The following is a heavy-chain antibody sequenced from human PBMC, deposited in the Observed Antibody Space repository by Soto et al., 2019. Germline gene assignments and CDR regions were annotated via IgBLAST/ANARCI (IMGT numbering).Heavy chain of an antibody. Sequence: QVQLQESGPGLVKPSETLSLTCTVSGGSISSYYWSWIRQPPGKGLEWIGYIYYSGSTHYNPSLKSRVTISVDTSKNQFSLKLSSVTAADTAVYYCARFIGSISLSGFDPWGQGTLVTVSS. CDR3: ARFIGSISLSGFDP. D-gene: IGHD6-13*01. J-gene: IGHJ5*02. CDR2: IYYSGST. V-gene: IGHV4-59*01. CDR1: GGSISSYY.